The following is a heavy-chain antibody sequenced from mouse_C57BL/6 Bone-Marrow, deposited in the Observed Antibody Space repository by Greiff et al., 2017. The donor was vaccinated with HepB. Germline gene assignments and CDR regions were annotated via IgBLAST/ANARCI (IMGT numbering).Heavy chain of an antibody. Sequence: QVQLQQSDAELVKPGASVKISCKVSGYTFTDHTIHWMKQRPEQGLEWIGYIYPRDGSTKYNEKFKGKATLTADKSSSTAYMKLNSLTSEDSAVYFCARGDSPYYYGSSEYYFDYWGQGTTLTVSS. D-gene: IGHD1-1*01. V-gene: IGHV1-78*01. CDR1: GYTFTDHT. CDR3: ARGDSPYYYGSSEYYFDY. J-gene: IGHJ2*01. CDR2: IYPRDGST.